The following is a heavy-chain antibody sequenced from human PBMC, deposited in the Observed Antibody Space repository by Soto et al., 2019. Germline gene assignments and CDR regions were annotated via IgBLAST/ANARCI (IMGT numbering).Heavy chain of an antibody. CDR3: ARAHYKAFDI. CDR1: GCSVSGDY. V-gene: IGHV4-34*01. Sequence: QVQLQQWGAGLLKPSETLPLTCAVYGCSVSGDYLSWLRKPPGKGLEWIGEVKHSGSNNYNPSIKSRVTISVDTSKNQFSLKLSSVTAAVTAVYYCARAHYKAFDIWGQGTMVTVSS. CDR2: VKHSGSN. J-gene: IGHJ3*02. D-gene: IGHD3-10*01.